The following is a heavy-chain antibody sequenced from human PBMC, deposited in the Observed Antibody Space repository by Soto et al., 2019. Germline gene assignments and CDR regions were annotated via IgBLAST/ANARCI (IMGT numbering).Heavy chain of an antibody. Sequence: GGSLRLSCAASGFTFSNAWMNWVRQAPGKGLEWVGRIKSKTDGGTTDYAAPVKGRFTISRDDSKNTLYLQMNSLKTEDTAVYYCTTDVNIVAAPYYFDYWGQGTLVTVSS. CDR1: GFTFSNAW. V-gene: IGHV3-15*07. D-gene: IGHD5-12*01. CDR2: IKSKTDGGTT. J-gene: IGHJ4*02. CDR3: TTDVNIVAAPYYFDY.